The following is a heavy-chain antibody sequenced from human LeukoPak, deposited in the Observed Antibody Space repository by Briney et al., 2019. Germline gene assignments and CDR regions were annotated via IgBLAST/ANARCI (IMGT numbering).Heavy chain of an antibody. CDR3: ARVGRSGGVFDS. CDR2: ISNSGSTM. CDR1: AFTFNNYY. V-gene: IGHV3-11*04. Sequence: GGSLRLSCAASAFTFNNYYMSWIRQTPEKGLECVSYISNSGSTMFYADSVKGRFTISRDNAKNSLYLQMNSLRAEDTAVYYCARVGRSGGVFDSWGQGTLVTVSS. J-gene: IGHJ4*02. D-gene: IGHD3-10*01.